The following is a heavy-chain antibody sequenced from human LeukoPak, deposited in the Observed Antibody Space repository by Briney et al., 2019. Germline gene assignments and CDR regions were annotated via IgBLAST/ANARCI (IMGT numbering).Heavy chain of an antibody. V-gene: IGHV1-2*02. Sequence: ASVKVSCKASGYSFSDFYIHRLRQAPGQGLEWLGWINPNSGGTNFAQYFQGRVTMTRDTSTSTVYMELSSLRSDDTAVYYCARPLGSLKEYWWFDPWGQGTLVTVSS. J-gene: IGHJ5*02. CDR1: GYSFSDFY. CDR3: ARPLGSLKEYWWFDP. D-gene: IGHD2/OR15-2a*01. CDR2: INPNSGGT.